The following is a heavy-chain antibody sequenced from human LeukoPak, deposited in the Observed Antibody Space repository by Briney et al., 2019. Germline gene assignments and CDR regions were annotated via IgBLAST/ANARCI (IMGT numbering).Heavy chain of an antibody. CDR2: IKQDGSEK. D-gene: IGHD6-19*01. CDR1: RFTLNNDW. J-gene: IGHJ4*02. V-gene: IGHV3-7*01. Sequence: PRGSLRLSWAASRFTLNNDWMSWVRQAPGKGLEWVANIKQDGSEKYYVDSVKGRFTISRDNAKNSLSLQMNSLRAEDTAVYYCARQRGSGCLDYWGQGTLVTVSS. CDR3: ARQRGSGCLDY.